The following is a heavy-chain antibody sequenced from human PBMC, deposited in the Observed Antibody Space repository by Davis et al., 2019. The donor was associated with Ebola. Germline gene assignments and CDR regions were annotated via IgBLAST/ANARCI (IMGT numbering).Heavy chain of an antibody. CDR1: GFTFSGSA. J-gene: IGHJ4*02. D-gene: IGHD3-10*01. Sequence: GESLKISCAASGFTFSGSAMHWVRQASGKGLEWVGRIRSKANSYATAYAASVKGRFTISRDDSKNTAYLQMNSLRAEDTAVYYCARDPYYYGSGSYYNWGQGTLGTGSS. V-gene: IGHV3-73*01. CDR3: ARDPYYYGSGSYYN. CDR2: IRSKANSYAT.